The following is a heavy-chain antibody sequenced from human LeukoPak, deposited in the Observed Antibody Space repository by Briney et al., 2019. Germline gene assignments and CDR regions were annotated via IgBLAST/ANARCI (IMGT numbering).Heavy chain of an antibody. D-gene: IGHD2-21*02. Sequence: SVKVSCKASGGTFSSYAISWVRQAPGQGLEWMGGIIPNFGTANYAQKFQGRVTITTDESTSTAYMELSSLRSEETAVYYGARSQGYSGYDEYCGGDCEFDYWGQGTLVTVSS. V-gene: IGHV1-69*05. CDR3: ARSQGYSGYDEYCGGDCEFDY. J-gene: IGHJ4*02. CDR2: IIPNFGTA. CDR1: GGTFSSYA.